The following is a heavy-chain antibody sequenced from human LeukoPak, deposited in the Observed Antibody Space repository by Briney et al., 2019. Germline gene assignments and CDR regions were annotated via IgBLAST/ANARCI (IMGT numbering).Heavy chain of an antibody. CDR2: ISAYNGNT. J-gene: IGHJ6*02. D-gene: IGHD5-24*01. V-gene: IGHV1-18*04. Sequence: ASVKVSCKASGYTFTSYYMHWVRQAPGQGLEWMGWISAYNGNTNYAQKLQGRVTMTTDTSTSTAYMELRSLRSDDTAVYYCASEMATATMDVWGQGTTVTVSS. CDR1: GYTFTSYY. CDR3: ASEMATATMDV.